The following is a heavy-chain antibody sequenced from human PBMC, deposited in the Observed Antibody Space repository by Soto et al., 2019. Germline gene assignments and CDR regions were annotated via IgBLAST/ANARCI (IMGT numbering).Heavy chain of an antibody. Sequence: GGSLRTSCASFGFTFRSHRMQWVRQAPGKGLVWVSRINSDGSSTSHADSVKGRFTISRDNAKNTLYLQMNSLRAEDTAVYYCARDWGPVGATSGYNWFDPWGQGTLVTVSS. J-gene: IGHJ5*02. D-gene: IGHD1-26*01. CDR1: GFTFRSHR. CDR2: INSDGSST. V-gene: IGHV3-74*01. CDR3: ARDWGPVGATSGYNWFDP.